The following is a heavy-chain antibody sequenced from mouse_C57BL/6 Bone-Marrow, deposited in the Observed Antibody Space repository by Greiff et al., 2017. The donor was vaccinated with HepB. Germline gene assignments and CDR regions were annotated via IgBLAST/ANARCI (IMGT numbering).Heavy chain of an antibody. CDR2: IYPGDGDT. J-gene: IGHJ2*01. CDR3: ARYGNYVFYFDY. D-gene: IGHD2-1*01. CDR1: GYAFSSYW. V-gene: IGHV1-80*01. Sequence: VQLQQSGAELVKPGASVKISCKASGYAFSSYWMNWVKQRPGKGLEWIGQIYPGDGDTNYNGKFKGKATLTADKSSSTAYMQLSSLTSEDSAVSFCARYGNYVFYFDYWGQGTTLTVSS.